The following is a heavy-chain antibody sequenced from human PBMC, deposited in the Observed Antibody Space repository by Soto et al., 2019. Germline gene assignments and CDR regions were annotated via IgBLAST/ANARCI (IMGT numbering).Heavy chain of an antibody. CDR3: ARESAGYYYDSSGYYPHYFDY. D-gene: IGHD3-22*01. CDR1: GYTFTGYY. Sequence: RASVKVSCKASGYTFTGYYMHWVRQAPGQGLEWMGWINPNSGGTNYAQKFQGRVTMTRDTSISTAYMELSRLRSDDTAVYYCARESAGYYYDSSGYYPHYFDYWGQGTLVTVSS. V-gene: IGHV1-2*02. CDR2: INPNSGGT. J-gene: IGHJ4*02.